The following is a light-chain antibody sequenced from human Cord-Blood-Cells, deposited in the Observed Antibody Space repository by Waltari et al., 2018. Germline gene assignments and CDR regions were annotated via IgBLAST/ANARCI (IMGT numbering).Light chain of an antibody. CDR2: EAA. J-gene: IGKJ5*01. CDR3: QQYDNLPLT. Sequence: DIQMTQCPSSLSASVGDRVTITCQASQDISNYLNWYQQKPGKATKLLIYEAANLETGVPSRFSGSGSGTDFTFTISSLQPEDIATYYCQQYDNLPLTFGQGTRLEIK. V-gene: IGKV1-33*01. CDR1: QDISNY.